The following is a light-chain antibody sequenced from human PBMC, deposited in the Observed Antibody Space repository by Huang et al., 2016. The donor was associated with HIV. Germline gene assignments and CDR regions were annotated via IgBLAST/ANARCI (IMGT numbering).Light chain of an antibody. Sequence: EIVMTQSPATLSVSPGERATLSCRASQNVRSNLAWYQQTPGQAPRLLIYDTSTRASGVPARFSGSGSGTEFTLTISGLQSEDFAVYYCQQYDNWPPGLTFGGGTKVEI. CDR3: QQYDNWPPGLT. J-gene: IGKJ4*01. V-gene: IGKV3D-15*01. CDR1: QNVRSN. CDR2: DTS.